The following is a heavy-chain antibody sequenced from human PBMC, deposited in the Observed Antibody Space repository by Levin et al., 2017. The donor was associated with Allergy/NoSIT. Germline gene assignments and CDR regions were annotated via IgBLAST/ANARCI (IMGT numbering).Heavy chain of an antibody. D-gene: IGHD3-3*01. J-gene: IGHJ4*02. Sequence: LSLTCAASGFTVSSNYMSWVRQAPGKGLEWVSVIYSGGSTYYADSVKGRFTISRDNSKNTLYLQMNSLRAEDTAVYYCARLLGGGRETSRYFDYWGQGTLVTVSS. CDR3: ARLLGGGRETSRYFDY. CDR1: GFTVSSNY. V-gene: IGHV3-53*01. CDR2: IYSGGST.